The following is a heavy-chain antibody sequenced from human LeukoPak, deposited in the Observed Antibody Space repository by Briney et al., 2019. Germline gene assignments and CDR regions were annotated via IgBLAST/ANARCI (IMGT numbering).Heavy chain of an antibody. J-gene: IGHJ4*02. V-gene: IGHV3-53*01. Sequence: PGGSLRLSCAASGFTVSNNYMNWVRQAPGKGPEWVSLISSGGNTYYSDFVKGRFTISRDSSKNTLYLQMNSLRAEDTAVYYCVKGGGNVRRYFEYWGQGTLVTVSS. CDR3: VKGGGNVRRYFEY. D-gene: IGHD4-23*01. CDR1: GFTVSNNY. CDR2: ISSGGNT.